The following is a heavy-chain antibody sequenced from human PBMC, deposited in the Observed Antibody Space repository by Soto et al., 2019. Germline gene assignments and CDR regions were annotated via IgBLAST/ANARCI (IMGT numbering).Heavy chain of an antibody. Sequence: ASVKVSCKASGYTFTGHDINWVRQATGQGLEWMGWMNPNSGNTGYAQKFQGRVTMTRDTSVSTAYMELSSLRSEDTAVYYCARGWGTAMAILKYYFDFWGQGTLVTVSS. D-gene: IGHD5-18*01. CDR3: ARGWGTAMAILKYYFDF. J-gene: IGHJ4*02. CDR1: GYTFTGHD. CDR2: MNPNSGNT. V-gene: IGHV1-8*02.